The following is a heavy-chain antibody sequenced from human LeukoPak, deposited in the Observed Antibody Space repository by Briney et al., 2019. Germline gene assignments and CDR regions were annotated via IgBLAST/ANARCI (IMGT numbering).Heavy chain of an antibody. J-gene: IGHJ4*02. CDR3: ARESPPPMTTVTNYFDY. CDR2: IIPIFGTA. Sequence: SVKVSCKASGGTFSSYAISWVRQAPGQGLEWMGRIIPIFGTANYAQKFQGRVTITTDESTSTAYTELSSLRSEDTAVYYCARESPPPMTTVTNYFDYWGQGTLVTVSS. D-gene: IGHD4-17*01. CDR1: GGTFSSYA. V-gene: IGHV1-69*05.